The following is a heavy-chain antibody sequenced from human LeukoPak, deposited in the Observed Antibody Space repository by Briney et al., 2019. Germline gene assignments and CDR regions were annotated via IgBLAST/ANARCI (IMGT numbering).Heavy chain of an antibody. CDR1: GYTFTGYY. Sequence: ASVKVSCKASGYTFTGYYMHWVRQAPGQGLEWMGRINPNSGGTNYAQKFQGRVTMTRDTSTSTVYMELSSLRSEDTAVYYCARDGMAFDYWGQGTLVTVSS. V-gene: IGHV1-2*06. CDR3: ARDGMAFDY. J-gene: IGHJ4*02. CDR2: INPNSGGT. D-gene: IGHD5-24*01.